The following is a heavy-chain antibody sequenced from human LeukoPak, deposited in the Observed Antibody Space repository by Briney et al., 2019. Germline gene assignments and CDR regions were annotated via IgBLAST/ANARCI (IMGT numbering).Heavy chain of an antibody. CDR1: GGSFSGYY. V-gene: IGHV4-39*01. Sequence: SETLSLTCAVYGGSFSGYYWGWIRQPPGKGLEWIGSHYYSGSTYYNPSLKSRVTISVDTSKNHFSLKLNSVTAADTAVYYCARHRAGYHLDWWGQGTLVTVSS. J-gene: IGHJ4*02. CDR3: ARHRAGYHLDW. CDR2: HYYSGST. D-gene: IGHD3-9*01.